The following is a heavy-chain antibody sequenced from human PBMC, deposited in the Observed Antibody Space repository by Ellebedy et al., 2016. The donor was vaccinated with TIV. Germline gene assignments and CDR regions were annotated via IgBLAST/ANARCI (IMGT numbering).Heavy chain of an antibody. Sequence: GGSLRLSCAASGFTFSSYSMSWVRQAPGKGLEWVSYISSSSSTIYYADSVKGRFTISRDNAKNSLYLQMNSLRDEDTAVYYCARVEGYCSGGSCYSAHLFDYWGQGTLVTVSS. J-gene: IGHJ4*02. CDR2: ISSSSSTI. V-gene: IGHV3-48*02. D-gene: IGHD2-15*01. CDR3: ARVEGYCSGGSCYSAHLFDY. CDR1: GFTFSSYS.